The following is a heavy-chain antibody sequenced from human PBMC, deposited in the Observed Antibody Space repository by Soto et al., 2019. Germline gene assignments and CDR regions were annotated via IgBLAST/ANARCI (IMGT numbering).Heavy chain of an antibody. J-gene: IGHJ4*02. CDR2: ISGSGGST. V-gene: IGHV3-23*01. CDR1: GFTFSSYA. D-gene: IGHD6-6*01. Sequence: GGSLRLSCVVSGFTFSSYAMSWVRQAPGKGLEWVSGISGSGGSTYYADSVKGRFTISRDNSKNTLYLQMSSLRAEDTAVYYCAKVRRWAYNSSSAFDYWGQGTLVTVSS. CDR3: AKVRRWAYNSSSAFDY.